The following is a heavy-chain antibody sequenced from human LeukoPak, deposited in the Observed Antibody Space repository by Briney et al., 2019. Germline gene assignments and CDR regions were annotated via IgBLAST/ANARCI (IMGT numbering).Heavy chain of an antibody. Sequence: GGSLRLSCAASGFTFSSYAMHWVRQAPGKGLEWVAVISYDGSNKYYADSVKGRFTVSRDNFQNTLYLQMNSLRAEDTAVYYCARVGSYYDMDVWGQGTTVTVSS. V-gene: IGHV3-30*14. J-gene: IGHJ6*02. CDR2: ISYDGSNK. CDR1: GFTFSSYA. CDR3: ARVGSYYDMDV. D-gene: IGHD3-10*01.